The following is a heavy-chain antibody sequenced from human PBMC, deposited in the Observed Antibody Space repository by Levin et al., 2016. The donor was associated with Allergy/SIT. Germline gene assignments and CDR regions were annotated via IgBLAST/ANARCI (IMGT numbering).Heavy chain of an antibody. V-gene: IGHV3-23*01. CDR3: AKDENYYGSGFYYGMDV. D-gene: IGHD3-10*01. CDR1: GFTFSSYA. CDR2: ISGSGGST. Sequence: GESLKISCAASGFTFSSYAMSWVRQAPGKGLEWVSAISGSGGSTYYADSVKGRFTISRDNSKNTLYLQMNSLRAEDTAVYYCAKDENYYGSGFYYGMDVWGQGTTVTVSS. J-gene: IGHJ6*02.